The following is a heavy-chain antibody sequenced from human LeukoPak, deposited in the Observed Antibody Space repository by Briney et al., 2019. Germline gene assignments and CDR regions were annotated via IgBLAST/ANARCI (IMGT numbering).Heavy chain of an antibody. Sequence: GGSLRLSCAASGFTFSSYGMHWVRQAPGKGLEWVAVIWYDGSNKYYADSVKGRFTISRDNSKNTLYLQMNSLRAEDTAVYYCARILGDYYDSGGSYFDYWGQGTLVTVSS. CDR3: ARILGDYYDSGGSYFDY. CDR1: GFTFSSYG. J-gene: IGHJ4*02. D-gene: IGHD3-22*01. V-gene: IGHV3-33*01. CDR2: IWYDGSNK.